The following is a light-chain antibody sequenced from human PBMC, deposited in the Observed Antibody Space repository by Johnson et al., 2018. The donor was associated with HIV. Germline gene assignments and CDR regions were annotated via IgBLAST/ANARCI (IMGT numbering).Light chain of an antibody. J-gene: IGLJ1*01. CDR1: SSNIGNNY. V-gene: IGLV1-51*02. CDR3: GTWDSSLSAYV. CDR2: ENN. Sequence: QSLLTQPPSVSAAPGQKVTISCSGISSNIGNNYVSWYQQLPGTAPKLLIYENNKRPSGIPDRFSGSQSGTSATLGITGLQTGDEADYYCGTWDSSLSAYVFGTGTKVTVL.